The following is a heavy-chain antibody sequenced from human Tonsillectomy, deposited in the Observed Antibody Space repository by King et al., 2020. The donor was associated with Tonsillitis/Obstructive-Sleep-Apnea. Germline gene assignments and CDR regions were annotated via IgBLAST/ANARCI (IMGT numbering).Heavy chain of an antibody. CDR2: ISYDGDNK. V-gene: IGHV3-30*04. D-gene: IGHD5/OR15-5a*01. J-gene: IGHJ4*02. CDR1: GFTFTSYP. CDR3: ARDAGYGSVDIVSTELDY. Sequence: VQLVESGGGVVQPGRSLRLSCAASGFTFTSYPMHWVRQAPGKGLEWVAVISYDGDNKYYADSVKGRFTISRDNSENTLYLEMNSLRAEDTAVYYCARDAGYGSVDIVSTELDYWGQGTLVTVSS.